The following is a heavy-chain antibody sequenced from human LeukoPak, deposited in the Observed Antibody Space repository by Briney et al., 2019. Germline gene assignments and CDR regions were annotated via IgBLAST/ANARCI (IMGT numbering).Heavy chain of an antibody. CDR3: ARYSSSSYLAP. V-gene: IGHV4-61*05. D-gene: IGHD6-6*01. Sequence: SETLSLTCTVSGGSISSSSYYWGWIRQPPGKGLEWIGYIYYSGSTNYNPSLKSRVTISVDTSKNQFSLKLSSVTAADTAVYYCARYSSSSYLAPWGQGTLVTVSS. CDR1: GGSISSSSYY. CDR2: IYYSGST. J-gene: IGHJ5*02.